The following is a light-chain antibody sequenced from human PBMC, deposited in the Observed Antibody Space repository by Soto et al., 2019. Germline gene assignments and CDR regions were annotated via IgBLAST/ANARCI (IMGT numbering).Light chain of an antibody. J-gene: IGKJ1*01. CDR1: QGISNY. V-gene: IGKV1-27*01. Sequence: DIQMTQSPSSLSASVGDRVTITCRASQGISNYLAWYQQKPGKVPKLLIYAASTLQSGVPSRFSGSGSGTDFTLTISSLQPKDVATSDCQKDNSAPQTFGQGTKVEIK. CDR3: QKDNSAPQT. CDR2: AAS.